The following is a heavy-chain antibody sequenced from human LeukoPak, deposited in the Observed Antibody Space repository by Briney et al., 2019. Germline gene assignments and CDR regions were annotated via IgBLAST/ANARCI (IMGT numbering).Heavy chain of an antibody. V-gene: IGHV4-34*01. CDR2: INHRGST. CDR3: ARKLRGRNISPKAYFDY. J-gene: IGHJ4*02. Sequence: SETLSLTCAVYGGSFSGYYWSGIRQPPGKGLEWIGEINHRGSTNYNPTLKSRVTISVDTSKNQLSLKLSSVTAADTAVYYCARKLRGRNISPKAYFDYWGQGTLVTVSS. D-gene: IGHD2/OR15-2a*01. CDR1: GGSFSGYY.